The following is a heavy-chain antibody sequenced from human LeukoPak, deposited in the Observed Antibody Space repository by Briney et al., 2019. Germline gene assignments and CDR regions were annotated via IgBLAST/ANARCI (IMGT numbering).Heavy chain of an antibody. D-gene: IGHD4-23*01. V-gene: IGHV3-48*03. Sequence: GGSLRLSCAASGFTFSTYEMNWVRQAPGPGLEWVSYISGSANTIYYEDSVKGRFTISRDNAKITLYLEMNRLRAEDTAVYYCAREVTDDGGNFDAFDIWGQGTMVTVSS. CDR2: ISGSANTI. CDR3: AREVTDDGGNFDAFDI. J-gene: IGHJ3*02. CDR1: GFTFSTYE.